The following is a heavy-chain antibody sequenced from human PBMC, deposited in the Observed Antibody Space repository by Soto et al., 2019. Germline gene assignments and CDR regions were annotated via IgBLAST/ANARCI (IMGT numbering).Heavy chain of an antibody. J-gene: IGHJ5*02. D-gene: IGHD6-25*01. CDR1: GDSISGEGWY. CDR3: SRSWTATDGWANWFAL. V-gene: IGHV4-31*03. CDR2: IHHSGST. Sequence: QVQLQESGPGLVEPSQTLSLTCTVSGDSISGEGWYWSWIRQYSGRGLEWIGYIHHSGSTYSNPSLKRRVSISVDTSKTQFFLKLTSVTAADTAVYYCSRSWTATDGWANWFALWGQGTLVTVSS.